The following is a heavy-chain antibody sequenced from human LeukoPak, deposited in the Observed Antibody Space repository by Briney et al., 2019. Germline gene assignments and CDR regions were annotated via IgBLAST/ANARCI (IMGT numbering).Heavy chain of an antibody. D-gene: IGHD6-13*01. J-gene: IGHJ4*02. CDR3: ARHGGSWTFDY. CDR1: GGSIGSYY. Sequence: KASETLSLTCTISGGSIGSYYWTWIRQSPGKGLEWIGYIDNSGSTNYNPSFKSRVTMSVDTSKNQFSLKLSSVTAADTAVYFCARHGGSWTFDYWGQGTLSPSPQ. V-gene: IGHV4-59*08. CDR2: IDNSGST.